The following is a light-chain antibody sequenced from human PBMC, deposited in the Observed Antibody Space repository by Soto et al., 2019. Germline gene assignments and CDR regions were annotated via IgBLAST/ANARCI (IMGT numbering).Light chain of an antibody. CDR3: CPYAGICMLV. V-gene: IGLV2-23*02. J-gene: IGLJ2*01. CDR1: SSDVGPYNL. Sequence: QSALTQPASVSGSPGQSITISCTGSSSDVGPYNLVSWYQHLPGKAPKLMISEVVKRPSGVSNRFSGSKSGNTASLTISGLQAEDEADSYCCPYAGICMLVFGGGTKLTVL. CDR2: EVV.